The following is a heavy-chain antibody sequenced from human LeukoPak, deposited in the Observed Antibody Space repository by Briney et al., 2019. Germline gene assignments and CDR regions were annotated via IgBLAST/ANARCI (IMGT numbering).Heavy chain of an antibody. Sequence: GESLKISCKGSGYSITNYWIGWVRQMPGKGLEWMGIIYPGDSDTRYSPSFQGQVTISADKSISTAYLQWSRLKASDTAMYYCARQPYSSSSLIDHWGQGTLVTVSS. D-gene: IGHD6-6*01. V-gene: IGHV5-51*01. CDR3: ARQPYSSSSLIDH. J-gene: IGHJ5*02. CDR1: GYSITNYW. CDR2: IYPGDSDT.